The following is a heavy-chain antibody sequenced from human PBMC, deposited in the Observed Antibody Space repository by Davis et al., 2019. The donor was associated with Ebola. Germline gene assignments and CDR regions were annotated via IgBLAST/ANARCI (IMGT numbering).Heavy chain of an antibody. Sequence: SETLSLTCTVSSGSISRYYWSWIRQPPGKGLEWIGYIYYSGSTNYNPSLKSRVTISVNTSKNQFSLKLSSVTAADTAVYYCARGRSSWLYYGMDVWGQGTTVTVSS. V-gene: IGHV4-59*12. CDR2: IYYSGST. CDR3: ARGRSSWLYYGMDV. CDR1: SGSISRYY. D-gene: IGHD6-13*01. J-gene: IGHJ6*02.